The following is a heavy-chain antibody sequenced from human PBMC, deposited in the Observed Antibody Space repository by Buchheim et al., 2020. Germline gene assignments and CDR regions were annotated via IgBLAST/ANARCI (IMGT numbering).Heavy chain of an antibody. J-gene: IGHJ6*02. CDR3: ARGRDGLDV. V-gene: IGHV3-72*01. CDR2: SSNKAHSFTT. CDR1: GFTFSDYY. Sequence: EVQLVESGGGLVQPGGSLRLSCAASGFTFSDYYMDWVRQAPGKGLEWVGRSSNKAHSFTTEYAASVKGSFAISRDDSKNSLYLQMNSLKTEDTAVYYCARGRDGLDVWGQGTT.